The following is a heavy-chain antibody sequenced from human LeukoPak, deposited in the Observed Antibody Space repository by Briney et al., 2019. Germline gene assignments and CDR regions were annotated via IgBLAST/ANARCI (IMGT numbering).Heavy chain of an antibody. Sequence: GGSLRLSCAASRFTFSSYSMNWVRQAPGKGLEWVSSISSSSSYIYYADSVKGRFTISRDNAKNSLYLQMNSLRAEDTAVYYCARGCSGGSCYSDPDWFDPWGQGTLVTVSS. CDR2: ISSSSSYI. J-gene: IGHJ5*02. CDR1: RFTFSSYS. CDR3: ARGCSGGSCYSDPDWFDP. V-gene: IGHV3-21*01. D-gene: IGHD2-15*01.